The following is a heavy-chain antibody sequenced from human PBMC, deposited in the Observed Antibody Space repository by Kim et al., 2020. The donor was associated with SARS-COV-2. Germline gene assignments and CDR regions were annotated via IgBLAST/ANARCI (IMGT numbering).Heavy chain of an antibody. D-gene: IGHD6-13*01. CDR1: GFTFDDYA. CDR3: AKVISISWRPWGGMDV. CDR2: ISWNSGSI. Sequence: GGSLRLSCAASGFTFDDYAMHWVRQAPGKGLEWVSGISWNSGSIGYADSVKGRFTISRDNAKNSLYLQMNSLRAEDTALYYCAKVISISWRPWGGMDVWG. J-gene: IGHJ6*01. V-gene: IGHV3-9*01.